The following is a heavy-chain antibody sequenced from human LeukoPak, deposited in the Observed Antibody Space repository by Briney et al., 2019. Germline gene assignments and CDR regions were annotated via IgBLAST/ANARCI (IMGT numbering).Heavy chain of an antibody. CDR2: IIPIFGTA. J-gene: IGHJ5*02. V-gene: IGHV1-69*05. CDR1: GYTFTGYY. CDR3: AGLAGSMGHNWFDP. D-gene: IGHD3-10*01. Sequence: ASVKVSCKASGYTFTGYYMHWVRQAPGQGLEWMGGIIPIFGTANYAQKFQGRVTITTDESTSTAYMELSSLRSEDTAVYYCAGLAGSMGHNWFDPWGQGTLVTVSS.